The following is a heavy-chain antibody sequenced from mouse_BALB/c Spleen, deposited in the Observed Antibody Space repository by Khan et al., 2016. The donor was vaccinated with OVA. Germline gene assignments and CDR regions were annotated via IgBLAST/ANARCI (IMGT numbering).Heavy chain of an antibody. Sequence: EVQLQESGPGLVRPSQSLSLTCNATGYSFASYYAWKWIRQFPGNKLELRGFISYSGNTNYNQSFKSRITITRDTSTNQSYLQLNSVTAEDTVRYDCARVYGGDFDYWGQGTPLTVSS. J-gene: IGHJ2*01. D-gene: IGHD1-1*01. CDR3: ARVYGGDFDY. V-gene: IGHV3-2*02. CDR1: GYSFASYYA. CDR2: ISYSGNT.